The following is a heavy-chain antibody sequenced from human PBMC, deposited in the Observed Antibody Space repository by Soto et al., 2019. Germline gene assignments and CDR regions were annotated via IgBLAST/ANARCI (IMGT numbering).Heavy chain of an antibody. D-gene: IGHD2-2*03. CDR2: IDPSDSYT. J-gene: IGHJ6*02. V-gene: IGHV5-10-1*01. CDR1: GYSFTSYW. CDR3: ARPIEAGHCSSTSCYGMDV. Sequence: PGESLKISCKGSGYSFTSYWISWVRQMPGKGLEWMGRIDPSDSYTNYSPSFQGHVTISADKSISTAYLQWSSLKASDTAMYYCARPIEAGHCSSTSCYGMDVWGQGTTVTVSS.